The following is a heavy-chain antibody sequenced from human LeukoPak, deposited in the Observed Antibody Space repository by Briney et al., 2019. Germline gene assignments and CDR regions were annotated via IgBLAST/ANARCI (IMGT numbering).Heavy chain of an antibody. Sequence: GGSLRLSCAPPGFTFSTYGIHWVRQAPGKGLEWVAAIWPDGGYKYYADSVKGRFTISRDNSKNTVYLQMNTLRDEDTAVYYCARAVGPFDYWGQGTLVTVSS. D-gene: IGHD3-16*01. CDR3: ARAVGPFDY. CDR1: GFTFSTYG. CDR2: IWPDGGYK. V-gene: IGHV3-33*01. J-gene: IGHJ4*02.